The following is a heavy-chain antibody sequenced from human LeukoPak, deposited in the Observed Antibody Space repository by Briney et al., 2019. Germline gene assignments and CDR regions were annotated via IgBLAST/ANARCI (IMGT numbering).Heavy chain of an antibody. Sequence: PGGSLRLSCAGSGFTFTDSYMNWIRQAPGKGPEWISYIDSSATILHYADSVKGRFTISRDNAKNSLYLQMNSLRAEDTAVYYCARVVGHYDSSGYYYAGHYYYYMDVWGKGTTVTVSS. V-gene: IGHV3-11*04. J-gene: IGHJ6*03. CDR2: IDSSATIL. CDR1: GFTFTDSY. D-gene: IGHD3-22*01. CDR3: ARVVGHYDSSGYYYAGHYYYYMDV.